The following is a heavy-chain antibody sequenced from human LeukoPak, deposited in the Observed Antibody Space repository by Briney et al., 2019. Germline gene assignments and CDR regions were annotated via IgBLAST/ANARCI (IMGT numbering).Heavy chain of an antibody. Sequence: PSETLSLTCAVYGGSFSGYYWTWIRQPPGKGLEWIGEIHYSGSATYNPSLKSRVTMSVDTSKNQFSLKLSSVTAADTAVYYCAREEQLASLDYWGQGTLVTVSS. D-gene: IGHD6-6*01. V-gene: IGHV4-34*01. CDR2: IHYSGSA. CDR1: GGSFSGYY. J-gene: IGHJ4*02. CDR3: AREEQLASLDY.